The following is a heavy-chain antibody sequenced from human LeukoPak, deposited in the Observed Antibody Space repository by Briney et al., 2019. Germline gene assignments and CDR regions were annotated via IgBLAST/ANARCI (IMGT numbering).Heavy chain of an antibody. CDR2: INPNSGGT. CDR3: ARGGTAMVKGGNWFDP. Sequence: GASVKVSCKASGYTFSGYYMHWVRQAPGQGLEWMGWINPNSGGTYYAQKFQGRVTMTRDTSISTAYMELSRLRSDDTAVYYCARGGTAMVKGGNWFDPWGQGTLVTVSS. V-gene: IGHV1-2*02. CDR1: GYTFSGYY. D-gene: IGHD5-18*01. J-gene: IGHJ5*02.